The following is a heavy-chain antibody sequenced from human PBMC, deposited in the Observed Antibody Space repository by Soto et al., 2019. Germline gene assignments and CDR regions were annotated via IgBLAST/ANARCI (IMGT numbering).Heavy chain of an antibody. J-gene: IGHJ4*02. CDR2: IYHSGST. CDR3: ARAAPGYYDFWSGYYFDY. CDR1: GGSISSSNW. Sequence: SETLSLTCAVSGGSISSSNWWSWVRQPPGKGLEWIGEIYHSGSTNYNPSLKSRVTISVDKSKNQFSLKLTSVTAADTAVYYCARAAPGYYDFWSGYYFDYWGPGTLVTVSS. V-gene: IGHV4-4*02. D-gene: IGHD3-3*01.